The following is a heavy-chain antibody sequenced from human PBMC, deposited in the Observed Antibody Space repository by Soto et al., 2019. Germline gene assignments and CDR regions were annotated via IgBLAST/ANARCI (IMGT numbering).Heavy chain of an antibody. J-gene: IGHJ6*02. Sequence: GGSLRLSCAASGFTFSNAWMSWVRQAPGKGLEWVGRIKSKTDGGTTDYAAPVKGRFTISRDDSKNTLYLQMNSLKTEDTAVYYCTTKYRTRLQDFGLDVWGQGTTVTVSS. CDR3: TTKYRTRLQDFGLDV. D-gene: IGHD2-2*01. CDR1: GFTFSNAW. CDR2: IKSKTDGGTT. V-gene: IGHV3-15*01.